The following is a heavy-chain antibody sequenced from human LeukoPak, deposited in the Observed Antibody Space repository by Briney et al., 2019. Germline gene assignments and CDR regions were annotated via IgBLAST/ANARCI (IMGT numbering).Heavy chain of an antibody. Sequence: GGSLRLSCAASGFTFDDYAMHWVRQAPGKGLEWASGISWNSGSIGYADSVKGRFTISRDNAKNSLYLQMNSLRAEDTALYYCAKDTKYDSRGAFDYWGQGTLVTVSS. CDR3: AKDTKYDSRGAFDY. V-gene: IGHV3-9*01. J-gene: IGHJ4*02. CDR1: GFTFDDYA. D-gene: IGHD3-16*01. CDR2: ISWNSGSI.